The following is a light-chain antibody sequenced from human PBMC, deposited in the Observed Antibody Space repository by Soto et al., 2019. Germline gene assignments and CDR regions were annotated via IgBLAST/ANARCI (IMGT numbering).Light chain of an antibody. CDR2: AAS. CDR3: QQATTFPT. J-gene: IGKJ4*01. Sequence: DIQMTQSPSSVTASVGDGVAISCRASQDISSWLAWYQQKPGKAPKLLIYAASSLQSGVPSRFSGSGSGTDFTLTIINLQPEDFATYYCQQATTFPTFGGGTKVEIK. CDR1: QDISSW. V-gene: IGKV1-12*01.